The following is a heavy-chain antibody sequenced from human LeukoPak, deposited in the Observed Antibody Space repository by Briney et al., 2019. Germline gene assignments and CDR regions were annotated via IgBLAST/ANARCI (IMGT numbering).Heavy chain of an antibody. CDR1: AFSLNAYN. CDR3: ARVSRDGYNSDH. Sequence: GGSLRLSCAASAFSLNAYNMNWVRQAPGKGLEWVSSISSSSSYIYYADSVKGRFTISRDNAKNSLYLQMNSLRAEDTAVYYCARVSRDGYNSDHWGQGTLVTVSS. D-gene: IGHD5-24*01. J-gene: IGHJ5*02. V-gene: IGHV3-21*01. CDR2: ISSSSSYI.